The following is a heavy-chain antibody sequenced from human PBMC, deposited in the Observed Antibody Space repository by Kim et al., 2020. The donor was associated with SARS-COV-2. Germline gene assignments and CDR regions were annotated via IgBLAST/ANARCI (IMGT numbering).Heavy chain of an antibody. CDR3: AKARLYCSGGSCYSYY. J-gene: IGHJ6*01. D-gene: IGHD2-15*01. V-gene: IGHV3-23*01. CDR2: ITGRADTT. CDR1: GFTFSSYA. Sequence: GGSLRLSCAASGFTFSSYAMSWVRQAPGKGLEWVSTITGRADTTDYADSVKGRFTVSRDNSKNTLSLQMNSLRAEDTGVYYCAKARLYCSGGSCYSYY.